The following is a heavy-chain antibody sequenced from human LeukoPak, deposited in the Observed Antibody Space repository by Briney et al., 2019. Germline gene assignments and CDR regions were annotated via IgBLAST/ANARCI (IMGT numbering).Heavy chain of an antibody. V-gene: IGHV1-24*01. D-gene: IGHD3-22*01. CDR2: FDPDDGET. J-gene: IGHJ5*02. Sequence: ASVKVSCKVSGYTLTELSMHWVRQAPGKGLERMGGFDPDDGETIYAQKYQGRVTMTEDTSTDTAHMELSSLRSEDTAVYYCATVAPYYYDSSGYYPWGQGTLVTVSS. CDR3: ATVAPYYYDSSGYYP. CDR1: GYTLTELS.